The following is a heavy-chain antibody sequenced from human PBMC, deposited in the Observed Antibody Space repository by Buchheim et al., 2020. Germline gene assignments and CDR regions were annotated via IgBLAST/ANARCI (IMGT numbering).Heavy chain of an antibody. CDR2: INQSGST. CDR3: ARGGVVAALYYYYSMDV. D-gene: IGHD2-15*01. J-gene: IGHJ6*02. V-gene: IGHV4-34*01. Sequence: QVQLQQWGAGLLKPSETLSLTCAVYGGSFSGYYWSWIRQPPGKGLEWIGEINQSGSTNYNPSLKSRVTISVDTSKNQFSLKLSSVTAADTAVYYCARGGVVAALYYYYSMDVWGQGTT. CDR1: GGSFSGYY.